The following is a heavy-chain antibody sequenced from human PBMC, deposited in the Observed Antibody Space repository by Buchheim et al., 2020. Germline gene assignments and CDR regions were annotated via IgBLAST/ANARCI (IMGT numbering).Heavy chain of an antibody. Sequence: EAQLVESGGGLVQPGGSLSLSCEASGFSFSDYEMNWVRQSPGKGLEWISYITTGSGGATYYADSVKGRFTISRDIAKNSLYLQMNSLRVEDTAVYYCARESLGSSWNYFDLWGQGTL. V-gene: IGHV3-48*03. J-gene: IGHJ4*02. CDR1: GFSFSDYE. CDR2: ITTGSGGAT. D-gene: IGHD6-19*01. CDR3: ARESLGSSWNYFDL.